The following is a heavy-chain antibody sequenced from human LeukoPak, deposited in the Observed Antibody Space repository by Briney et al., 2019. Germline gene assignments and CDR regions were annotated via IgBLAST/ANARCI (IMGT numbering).Heavy chain of an antibody. J-gene: IGHJ4*02. CDR2: INSDGSST. CDR3: AREHSYGGFFDD. CDR1: GFTFNNYW. D-gene: IGHD5-18*01. V-gene: IGHV3-74*01. Sequence: PGGSLRLSCAASGFTFNNYWIHWVRQVPGKGLVWVSRINSDGSSTSYADSVKGRFTISRDNSKNTLYLQMNSLRAEDTAVYYCAREHSYGGFFDDWGQGTLVTVSS.